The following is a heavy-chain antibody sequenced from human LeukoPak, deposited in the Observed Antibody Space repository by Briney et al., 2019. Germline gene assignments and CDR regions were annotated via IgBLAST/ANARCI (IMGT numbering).Heavy chain of an antibody. J-gene: IGHJ3*02. V-gene: IGHV3-64*01. CDR1: GFTFKNYG. D-gene: IGHD6-13*01. CDR2: ISSNGGST. CDR3: ARVSSSWYVDAFDI. Sequence: PGGSLRLSCAASGFTFKNYGMHWVRQAPGKGREYVSAISSNGGSTYYANSVKGRFTISRDNSKNTLYLQMGSLRAEDMAVYYCARVSSSWYVDAFDIWGQGTMVTVSS.